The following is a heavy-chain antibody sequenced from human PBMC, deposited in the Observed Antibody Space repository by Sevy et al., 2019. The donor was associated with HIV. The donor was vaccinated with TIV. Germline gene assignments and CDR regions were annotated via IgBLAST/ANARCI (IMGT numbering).Heavy chain of an antibody. V-gene: IGHV3-33*08. CDR3: AGGGGYCGGDCYSIDY. CDR1: GFTFSSYV. D-gene: IGHD2-21*02. CDR2: IWYDGTIK. J-gene: IGHJ4*02. Sequence: GGSLRLSCVASGFTFSSYVMHWVRQAPGKGLEWVALIWYDGTIKYYADSVKGRFTISRDNSKDTLFLQMNSLTPEDTAVYYCAGGGGYCGGDCYSIDYWGQGALVTVSS.